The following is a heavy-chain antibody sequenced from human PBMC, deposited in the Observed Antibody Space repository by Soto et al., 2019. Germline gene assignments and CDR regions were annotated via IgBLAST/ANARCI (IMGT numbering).Heavy chain of an antibody. J-gene: IGHJ6*02. CDR2: INSDGSST. CDR3: ARDTLRLWNFWSGYYVSDYYYYGMDV. V-gene: IGHV3-74*01. CDR1: GFTFSSYW. D-gene: IGHD3-3*01. Sequence: VGSLRLSCAASGFTFSSYWMHWVRQAPGKGLVWVSRINSDGSSTSYADSVKGRFTISRDNAKNTLYLQMNSLRAEDTAVYYCARDTLRLWNFWSGYYVSDYYYYGMDVWGQGTTVTVSS.